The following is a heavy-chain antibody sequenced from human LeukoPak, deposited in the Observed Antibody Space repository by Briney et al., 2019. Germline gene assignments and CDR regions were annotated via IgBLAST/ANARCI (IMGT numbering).Heavy chain of an antibody. CDR1: GYTFTGYY. V-gene: IGHV1-2*02. CDR3: ARGVFGINWFDP. D-gene: IGHD1-14*01. Sequence: ASVKVSCKASGYTFTGYYIHWVRQAPGQGLEWMGWINPDSGGTNYAQKLQGRVTMTTDTSTSTAYMELRSLRSDDTAVYYCARGVFGINWFDPWGQGTLVTVSS. J-gene: IGHJ5*02. CDR2: INPDSGGT.